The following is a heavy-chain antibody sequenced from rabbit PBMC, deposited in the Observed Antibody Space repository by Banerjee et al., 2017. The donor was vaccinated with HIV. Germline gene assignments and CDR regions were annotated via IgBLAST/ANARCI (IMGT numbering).Heavy chain of an antibody. Sequence: QEQLVESGGGLVQPEGSLTLTCTASGSSSSSSYYMCWVRQASGKGLEWIACISAGGSSTYYASWAKGRFTISKPSSTTVTLQMTSLTAADTATFFCARSGADSSYYTGFNLWGQGTLVTVS. J-gene: IGHJ4*01. V-gene: IGHV1S45*01. D-gene: IGHD8-1*01. CDR3: ARSGADSSYYTGFNL. CDR2: ISAGGSST. CDR1: GSSSSSSYY.